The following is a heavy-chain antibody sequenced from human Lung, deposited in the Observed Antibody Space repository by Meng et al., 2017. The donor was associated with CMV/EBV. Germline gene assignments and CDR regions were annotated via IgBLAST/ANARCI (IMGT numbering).Heavy chain of an antibody. CDR2: IYYSGST. CDR1: GGSVSSGSYY. J-gene: IGHJ4*02. D-gene: IGHD3-3*01. V-gene: IGHV4-61*01. Sequence: SCTVSGGSVSSGSYYWSWIRQPPGKGLEWIGYIYYSGSTNYNPSLKSRVTISVDTSKNQFSLKLSSVTAADTAVYYCARVPLWSGYFDETPIRGFDYWXQGTLVTVSS. CDR3: ARVPLWSGYFDETPIRGFDY.